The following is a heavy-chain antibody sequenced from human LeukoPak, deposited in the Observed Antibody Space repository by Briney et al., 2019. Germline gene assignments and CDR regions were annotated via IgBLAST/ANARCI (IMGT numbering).Heavy chain of an antibody. Sequence: SETLSLTCIVSGGSLSSYYWSWIRQPAGKGLEWIGRIYTSGSTKYNPSLKSRVTMSVDTYKNEFSLTLNSVTAADTAVYYCARENTDHPYYDFWGQGTLVTVSS. D-gene: IGHD1-14*01. V-gene: IGHV4-4*07. J-gene: IGHJ4*02. CDR3: ARENTDHPYYDF. CDR1: GGSLSSYY. CDR2: IYTSGST.